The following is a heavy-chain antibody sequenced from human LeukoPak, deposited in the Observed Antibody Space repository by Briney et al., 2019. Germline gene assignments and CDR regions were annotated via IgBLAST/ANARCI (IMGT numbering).Heavy chain of an antibody. D-gene: IGHD6-13*01. CDR1: GYTFTSYG. J-gene: IGHJ5*02. CDR2: ISAYNGNT. Sequence: GASVKVSCKASGYTFTSYGISWVRQAPGQGLEWMGWISAYNGNTNYAQKLQGRVTMTTDTSTSTAYMELRSLRSDDTAVYYCAREIGEQQPAWGWFDPWGQGTLVTVSS. V-gene: IGHV1-18*01. CDR3: AREIGEQQPAWGWFDP.